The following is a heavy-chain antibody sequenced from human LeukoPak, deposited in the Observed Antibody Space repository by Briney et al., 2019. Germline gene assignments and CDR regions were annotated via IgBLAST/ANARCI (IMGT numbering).Heavy chain of an antibody. V-gene: IGHV3-7*01. J-gene: IGHJ4*02. CDR2: IKQDGSEK. CDR1: GFTFSSYW. D-gene: IGHD3-22*01. Sequence: PGGSLRLSCAASGFTFSSYWMSWVRQAPGKGLEWVANIKQDGSEKYYVDSVKGRFTISRDNAKNSLYLQMNSLRAEDTAVYYCARVNAEWLLLHYFDYWGQGTLVTVSS. CDR3: ARVNAEWLLLHYFDY.